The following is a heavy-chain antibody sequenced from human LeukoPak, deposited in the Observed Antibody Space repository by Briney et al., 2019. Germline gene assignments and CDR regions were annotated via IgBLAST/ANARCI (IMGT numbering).Heavy chain of an antibody. J-gene: IGHJ3*02. V-gene: IGHV3-48*03. CDR3: AKNKALWSLHDAFDI. CDR1: GFTFSSYE. CDR2: ISSSGSTI. Sequence: GGSLRLSCAASGFTFSSYEMNWVRQAPGKGLEWVSYISSSGSTIYYADSVKGRFTISRDNSKNTLYLQMNSLRAEDTAVYYCAKNKALWSLHDAFDIWGQGTMVTVSS. D-gene: IGHD3-10*01.